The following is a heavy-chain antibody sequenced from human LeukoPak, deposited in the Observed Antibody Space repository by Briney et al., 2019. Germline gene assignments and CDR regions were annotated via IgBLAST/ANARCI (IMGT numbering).Heavy chain of an antibody. CDR2: INHSGST. Sequence: SETLSLTCAVYGGSFSGYYCSWLRQPPGKGLEWIGEINHSGSTNYNPSLKSRVTISVDTSKNQFSLKLSSVTAADTAVYYCARGRVWGSYRQNFDYWGQGTLVTVSS. CDR3: ARGRVWGSYRQNFDY. V-gene: IGHV4-34*01. D-gene: IGHD3-16*02. CDR1: GGSFSGYY. J-gene: IGHJ4*02.